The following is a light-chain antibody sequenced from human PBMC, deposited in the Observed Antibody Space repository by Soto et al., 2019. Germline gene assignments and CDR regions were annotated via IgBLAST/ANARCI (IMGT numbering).Light chain of an antibody. Sequence: QSALTQPRSVSGSPGQSVTISCTGTSNDVGGHNYVSWYQQRPGKAPKLMITSVNKRPSGVPDRFSGSKSGNTASLTISGLQADDEADYYCSSYAGSYSYVFGTGTKLTVL. V-gene: IGLV2-11*01. J-gene: IGLJ1*01. CDR2: SVN. CDR3: SSYAGSYSYV. CDR1: SNDVGGHNY.